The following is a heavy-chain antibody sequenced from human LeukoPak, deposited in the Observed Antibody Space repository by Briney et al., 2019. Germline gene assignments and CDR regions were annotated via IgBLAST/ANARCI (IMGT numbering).Heavy chain of an antibody. CDR1: GFTFSSYS. D-gene: IGHD3-9*01. J-gene: IGHJ4*02. V-gene: IGHV3-21*01. CDR2: ISSSSSYI. Sequence: GGSLRLSCAASGFTFSSYSMNWVRQAPGKGLEWVSSISSSSSYIYYADSVKGRFTISRDNSKNTLYLQMNSLRAEDTAVYYCARGSRTYYDILTGYYNIDYWGQGTLVTVSS. CDR3: ARGSRTYYDILTGYYNIDY.